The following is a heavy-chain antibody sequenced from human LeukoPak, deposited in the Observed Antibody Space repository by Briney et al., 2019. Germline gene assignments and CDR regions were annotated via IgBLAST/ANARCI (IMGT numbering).Heavy chain of an antibody. D-gene: IGHD6-19*01. CDR1: GFTFRIYA. V-gene: IGHV3-30-3*01. CDR2: MSFDGSNR. CDR3: AKDGSGGNFDY. J-gene: IGHJ4*02. Sequence: PGGSLRLSCATSGFTFRIYAMHWVRQAPGKGLEWVAVMSFDGSNRYYADSVKGRFTISRDNSKNMLYLQMNSLRAEDTAVYYCAKDGSGGNFDYWGQGTLVTVSS.